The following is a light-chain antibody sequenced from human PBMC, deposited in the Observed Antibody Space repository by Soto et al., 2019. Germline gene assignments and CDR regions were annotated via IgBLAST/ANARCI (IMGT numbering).Light chain of an antibody. Sequence: QSVLTQPPSASGSPGQSVTISCTGTSSDVGGYDYVSWYQQHPGKAPKLMIYEVSKRPSGVPDRFSGSKSGNTASLTVSGLQAEDEADYYCSSYAGSSTYVFGTGIKVIV. V-gene: IGLV2-8*01. CDR1: SSDVGGYDY. CDR3: SSYAGSSTYV. CDR2: EVS. J-gene: IGLJ1*01.